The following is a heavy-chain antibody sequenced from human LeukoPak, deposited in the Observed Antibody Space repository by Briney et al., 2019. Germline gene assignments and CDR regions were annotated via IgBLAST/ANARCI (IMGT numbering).Heavy chain of an antibody. CDR1: GYTFTGYY. V-gene: IGHV1-2*02. Sequence: ASVKVSCKASGYTFTGYYMHWVRQAPGQGLEWMGWINPNSGGTNYAQKFQGRVTMTRDTSISTAYMELSRLRPDDTAVYYCARVGGYEAPFDYWGQGTLVTVSS. CDR2: INPNSGGT. CDR3: ARVGGYEAPFDY. D-gene: IGHD5-12*01. J-gene: IGHJ4*02.